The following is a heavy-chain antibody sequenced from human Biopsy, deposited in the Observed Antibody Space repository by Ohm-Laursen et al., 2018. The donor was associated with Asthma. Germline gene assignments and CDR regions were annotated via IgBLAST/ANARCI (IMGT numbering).Heavy chain of an antibody. J-gene: IGHJ4*02. CDR1: GGSVSTGSYY. V-gene: IGHV4-61*01. CDR2: IYYTGSD. Sequence: SDTLSLTCTVSGGSVSTGSYYWSWIRQPPGKGLEWLGYIYYTGSDNYNPSLKSRVTISVDTSKNQFSLKLSSVTAADTAVYYCARHSGNYYAQLNYWSQGTLVTVSS. D-gene: IGHD1-26*01. CDR3: ARHSGNYYAQLNY.